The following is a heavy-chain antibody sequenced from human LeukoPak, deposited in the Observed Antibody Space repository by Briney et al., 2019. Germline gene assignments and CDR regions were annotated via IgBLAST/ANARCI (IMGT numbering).Heavy chain of an antibody. V-gene: IGHV3-30*02. CDR3: ARDAIPAAILHAFDI. CDR2: IRYDGNNK. CDR1: GFTFSSYG. J-gene: IGHJ3*02. D-gene: IGHD2-2*01. Sequence: GGSLRLSCAASGFTFSSYGTHWVRQAPGKGLEWVAFIRYDGNNKYYADSVKGRFTISRDNAKNSLYLQMNSLRAEDTAVYYCARDAIPAAILHAFDIWGQGTMVTVSS.